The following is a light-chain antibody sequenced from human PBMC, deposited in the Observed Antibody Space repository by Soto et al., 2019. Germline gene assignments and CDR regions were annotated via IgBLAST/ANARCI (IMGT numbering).Light chain of an antibody. J-gene: IGLJ1*01. CDR3: CSYAGTYTYG. CDR1: SFDVVGNYNS. Sequence: QSALTQPRSVSGSPGQSVTISCTGISFDVVGNYNSVSWYQQHPGKAPKLMIYDVDKRPSGVPDRFSGSKSAYTASLTISGLQAEDEADYYCCSYAGTYTYGFGSGTKVTVL. CDR2: DVD. V-gene: IGLV2-11*01.